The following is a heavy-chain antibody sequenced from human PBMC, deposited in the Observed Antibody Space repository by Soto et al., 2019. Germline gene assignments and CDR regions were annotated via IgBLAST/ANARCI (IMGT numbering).Heavy chain of an antibody. CDR3: AKGSWKHSDSSGSKDYFDY. D-gene: IGHD3-22*01. CDR1: GFIFSNYG. J-gene: IGHJ4*02. CDR2: ISYDGSNE. Sequence: QVQLVESGGGVVQPGTSLRLSCAASGFIFSNYGMHWVRQAPGKGLEWVAVISYDGSNEYCADSVKGRFTISRDNSRNTLYLHMNCLRAEDTAVYYCAKGSWKHSDSSGSKDYFDYWGQGTLVTVSS. V-gene: IGHV3-30*18.